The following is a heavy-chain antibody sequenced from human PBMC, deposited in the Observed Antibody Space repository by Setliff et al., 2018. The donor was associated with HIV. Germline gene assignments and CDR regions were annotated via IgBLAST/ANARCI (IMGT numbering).Heavy chain of an antibody. J-gene: IGHJ4*02. CDR1: GFDFSDYS. V-gene: IGHV3-21*01. CDR3: ARDDPSIIGRRALRY. CDR2: ISTGSTYK. D-gene: IGHD2-21*01. Sequence: GGSLRLSCAASGFDFSDYSMNWVRQAPGKGLEWVSSISTGSTYKYYADSVKGRFTISGDNAKNLLYLQMTSLTADDTAVYYCARDDPSIIGRRALRYWGQGILVTVSP.